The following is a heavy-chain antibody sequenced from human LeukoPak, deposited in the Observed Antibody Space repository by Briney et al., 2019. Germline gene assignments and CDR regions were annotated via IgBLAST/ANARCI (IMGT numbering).Heavy chain of an antibody. Sequence: PGGSLRLSCAASGFTFSSYWMSWVRQAPGKGLEWVANINQDGSEKYYLDSVKGRFTISRDNAKNSLYLQMNSLRAGDKAVYYCARDRRGWSDYWGQGTLVTVSS. D-gene: IGHD6-19*01. CDR2: INQDGSEK. V-gene: IGHV3-7*01. CDR1: GFTFSSYW. J-gene: IGHJ4*02. CDR3: ARDRRGWSDY.